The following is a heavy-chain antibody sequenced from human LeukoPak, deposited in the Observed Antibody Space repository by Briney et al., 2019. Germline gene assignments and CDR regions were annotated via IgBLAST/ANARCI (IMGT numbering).Heavy chain of an antibody. Sequence: SETLSLTCTVSGGSISSSSYYWGWIRQPPGKGLEWITSIYYGGSTYYNPSLKSRVTISVDTSKNQFSLKLSSVTAADTAVYYCARHVGDYYDSSGYYYEKYYFDYWGQGTLVTVSS. V-gene: IGHV4-39*01. D-gene: IGHD3-22*01. J-gene: IGHJ4*02. CDR1: GGSISSSSYY. CDR2: IYYGGST. CDR3: ARHVGDYYDSSGYYYEKYYFDY.